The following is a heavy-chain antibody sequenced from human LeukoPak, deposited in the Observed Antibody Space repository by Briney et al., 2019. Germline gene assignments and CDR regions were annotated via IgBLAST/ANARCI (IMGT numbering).Heavy chain of an antibody. CDR3: ARGTRASGLYS. CDR1: GGSFSGYY. J-gene: IGHJ5*02. CDR2: INHSGST. V-gene: IGHV4-34*01. Sequence: ASETLSLTCAVYGGSFSGYYWSWIRQPPGKGLEWIGEINHSGSTNYNPSLKSRVSMSVDRSRNQFSLKLKSVTAADTALYYCARGTRASGLYSWGQGTLVTVSS. D-gene: IGHD3-10*01.